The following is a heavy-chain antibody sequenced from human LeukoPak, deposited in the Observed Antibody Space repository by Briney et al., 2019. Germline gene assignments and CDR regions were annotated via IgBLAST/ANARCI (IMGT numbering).Heavy chain of an antibody. Sequence: GGSLRLSCAASGFTFSSYAMSWVRQAPGKGLEWVSAISGGGGSTYYADSVKGRFTISRDNSKNTLYLQMNSLRAEDTAVYYCAKDSRYSSGWKYYFDYWGQGTLVTVSS. CDR1: GFTFSSYA. CDR3: AKDSRYSSGWKYYFDY. D-gene: IGHD6-19*01. CDR2: ISGGGGST. V-gene: IGHV3-23*01. J-gene: IGHJ4*02.